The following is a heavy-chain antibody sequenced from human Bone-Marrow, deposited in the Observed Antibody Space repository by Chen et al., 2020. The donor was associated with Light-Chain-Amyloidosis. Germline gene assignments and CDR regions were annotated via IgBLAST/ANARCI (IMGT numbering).Heavy chain of an antibody. D-gene: IGHD3-10*01. V-gene: IGHV3-15*01. CDR3: TTGHSEFGELFSN. CDR1: GFGFSYTW. Sequence: EVQLVESGGGLVKPGGSLRLSCAAFGFGFSYTWMSWVGQAPGKGLEWVGHIQSQTDGGTTAYAAPVKGRFTISRDDSKNTLYLQMNSLKTEDTAVYYCTTGHSEFGELFSNWGQGTLVTVSS. J-gene: IGHJ4*02. CDR2: IQSQTDGGTT.